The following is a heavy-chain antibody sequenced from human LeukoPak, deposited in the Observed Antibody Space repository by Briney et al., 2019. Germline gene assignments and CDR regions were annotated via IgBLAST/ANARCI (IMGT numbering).Heavy chain of an antibody. J-gene: IGHJ4*02. CDR2: INSSGGTT. V-gene: IGHV3-23*01. CDR1: GFTLSNYV. CDR3: ARRTGGLTYRYFDY. Sequence: GGSLRLSCAASGFTLSNYVMIWVRQAPGKGLEWVSGINSSGGTTNYADSVQGRFTISRDNSKNTVYLQMNSLRAEDTAVYFCARRTGGLTYRYFDYWGQGTLVTVSS. D-gene: IGHD1-1*01.